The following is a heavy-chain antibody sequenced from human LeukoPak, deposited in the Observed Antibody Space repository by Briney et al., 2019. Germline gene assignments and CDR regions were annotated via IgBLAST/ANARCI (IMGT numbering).Heavy chain of an antibody. CDR1: GGSISSGDYY. J-gene: IGHJ4*02. Sequence: PSETLSLTCTVSGGSISSGDYYWSWIRQPPGKGLEWIGYIYYSGSTYYNPSLKSRVTISVDMSKNQFSLKLCSVTAADTAVYYCARNCGGDCFSDYWGQGTLVTVSS. CDR2: IYYSGST. D-gene: IGHD2-21*02. V-gene: IGHV4-30-4*01. CDR3: ARNCGGDCFSDY.